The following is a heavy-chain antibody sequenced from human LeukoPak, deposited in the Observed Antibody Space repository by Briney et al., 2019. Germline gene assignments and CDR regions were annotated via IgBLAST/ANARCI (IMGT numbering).Heavy chain of an antibody. J-gene: IGHJ4*02. CDR3: ARPGYYYDSSGPYLI. Sequence: SETLSLTCTVSGGSISSYYWSWIRQPPGKGLEWIGYIYYSGSTNYNPSLKSRVTISVDTSKNQFSLKRSSVTAADTAVYYCARPGYYYDSSGPYLIWGQGTLVTVSS. D-gene: IGHD3-22*01. CDR1: GGSISSYY. V-gene: IGHV4-59*08. CDR2: IYYSGST.